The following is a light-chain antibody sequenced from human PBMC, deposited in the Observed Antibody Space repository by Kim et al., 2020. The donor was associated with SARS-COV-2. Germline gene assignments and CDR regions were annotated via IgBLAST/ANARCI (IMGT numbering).Light chain of an antibody. CDR1: SSNIGSNT. CDR3: AAWDDSLNGPV. V-gene: IGLV1-44*01. Sequence: ELTQPPSASGTPGQRVTISCSGSSSNIGSNTVNWYQQLPGTAPKLLIYSNNQRPSGVPDRFSGSKSGTSASLAISGLQSEDEADYYCAAWDDSLNGPVFGGGTQLTVL. CDR2: SNN. J-gene: IGLJ3*02.